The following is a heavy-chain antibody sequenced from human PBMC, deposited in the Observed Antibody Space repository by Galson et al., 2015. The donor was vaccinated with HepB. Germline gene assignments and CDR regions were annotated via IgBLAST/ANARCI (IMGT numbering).Heavy chain of an antibody. J-gene: IGHJ4*02. CDR1: GGSISSGDYY. CDR2: IYYSGST. CDR3: AIFNYGDYLFDY. D-gene: IGHD4-17*01. V-gene: IGHV4-30-4*01. Sequence: TLSLTCTVSGGSISSGDYYWSWIRQPPGKGLEWIGYIYYSGSTYYNPSLKSRVTISVDTSKNQFSLKLSSVTAADTAVYYCAIFNYGDYLFDYWGQGTLVTVSS.